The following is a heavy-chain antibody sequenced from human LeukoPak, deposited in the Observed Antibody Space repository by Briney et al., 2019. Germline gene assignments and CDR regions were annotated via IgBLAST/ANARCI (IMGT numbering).Heavy chain of an antibody. J-gene: IGHJ4*02. CDR3: SNPNCGRASCWRYYFDY. CDR2: VSGNGSGT. D-gene: IGHD2-15*01. V-gene: IGHV3-23*01. Sequence: PGGSLRLSCAASGFTFTNYAMNWVRQAPGKGLEWVSTVSGNGSGTYYEDSVKGRFTISRDNSKNKLYLQMKSLRAEDTAVYYLSNPNCGRASCWRYYFDYWGQGTLVTVSS. CDR1: GFTFTNYA.